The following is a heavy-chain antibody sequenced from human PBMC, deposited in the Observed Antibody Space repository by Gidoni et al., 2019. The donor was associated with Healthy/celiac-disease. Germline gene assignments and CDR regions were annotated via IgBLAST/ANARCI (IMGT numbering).Heavy chain of an antibody. Sequence: QVQLVESGGGVVQPGRSLRLSCAASGFTFSSYGMHWVRQAPGKGLEWVAVIWYDGSNKYYADSVKGRFTISRDNSKNTLYLQMNSLRAEDTAVYYCARDPSSGWPYYYYGMDVWGQGTTVTVSS. CDR2: IWYDGSNK. D-gene: IGHD6-19*01. CDR3: ARDPSSGWPYYYYGMDV. CDR1: GFTFSSYG. J-gene: IGHJ6*02. V-gene: IGHV3-33*01.